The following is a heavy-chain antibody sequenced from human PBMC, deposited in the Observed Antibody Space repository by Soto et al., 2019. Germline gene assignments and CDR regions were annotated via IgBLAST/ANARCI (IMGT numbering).Heavy chain of an antibody. CDR2: INHSGST. J-gene: IGHJ5*02. CDR1: GGSFSGYY. D-gene: IGHD3-3*01. CDR3: ARVKRIFGVVIPAPGWFDP. V-gene: IGHV4-34*01. Sequence: SETLSLTCAVYGGSFSGYYWSWIRQPPGKGLEWIGEINHSGSTNYNPSLKSRVTISVDTSKNQFSLKLSSVTAADTAVYYCARVKRIFGVVIPAPGWFDPWGQGTLVTVS.